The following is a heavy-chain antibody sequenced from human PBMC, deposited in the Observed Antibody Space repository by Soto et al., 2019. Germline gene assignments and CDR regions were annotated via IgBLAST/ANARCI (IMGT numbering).Heavy chain of an antibody. CDR3: ARVPDR. CDR1: GGCINRHY. CDR2: IYHGGST. Sequence: PAETLSLTCNVPGGCINRHYWSWIRQPPGKGLEWIGYIYHGGSTYYNPSLKSRVTISVDRSKNQFSLKLSSVTAADTAVYYCARVPDRWGQGTLVTVSS. V-gene: IGHV4-59*11. J-gene: IGHJ5*02. D-gene: IGHD2-2*01.